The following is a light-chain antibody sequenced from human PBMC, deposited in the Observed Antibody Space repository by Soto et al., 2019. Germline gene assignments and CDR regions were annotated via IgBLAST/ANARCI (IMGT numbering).Light chain of an antibody. Sequence: EIVLTQSPATLSLSPGERATLSCRASQAVSNSLAWYRQKPGQAPRLLIYDTSKRATGIPARFSGSGSGTDFTLTISSLEPEDFAGYFWQHRGNWPPLTFGGVTKVEMK. CDR1: QAVSNS. V-gene: IGKV3-11*01. CDR3: QHRGNWPPLT. CDR2: DTS. J-gene: IGKJ4*01.